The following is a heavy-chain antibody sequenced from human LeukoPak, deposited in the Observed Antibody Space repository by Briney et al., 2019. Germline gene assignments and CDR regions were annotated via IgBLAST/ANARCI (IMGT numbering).Heavy chain of an antibody. CDR3: AREILAPGKTHDY. Sequence: GGSLRLSCAASGFTFSSYAMHRVRQAPGKGLEWVAVISYDGSNKYYADSVKGRFTISRDNSKNTLYLQMNSLRAEDTAVYYCAREILAPGKTHDYWGQGTLVTVSS. CDR1: GFTFSSYA. CDR2: ISYDGSNK. V-gene: IGHV3-30*04. J-gene: IGHJ4*02.